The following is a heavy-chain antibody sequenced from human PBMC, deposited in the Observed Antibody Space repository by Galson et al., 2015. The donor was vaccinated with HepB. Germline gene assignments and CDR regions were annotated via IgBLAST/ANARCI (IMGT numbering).Heavy chain of an antibody. CDR1: GFTFSRYA. Sequence: SLRLSCAASGFTFSRYAMTWVRQAPGKGLEWISSITSNGGRTFYTNSVKGRFTISRDNSRNTVVLQLSSLRPEDTAVYYRAKDGNMVSNNPYQLHFWGQGTLVSVAS. V-gene: IGHV3-23*01. D-gene: IGHD2/OR15-2a*01. CDR3: AKDGNMVSNNPYQLHF. J-gene: IGHJ4*02. CDR2: ITSNGGRT.